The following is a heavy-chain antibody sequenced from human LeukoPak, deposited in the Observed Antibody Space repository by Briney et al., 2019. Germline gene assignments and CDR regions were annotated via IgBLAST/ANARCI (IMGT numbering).Heavy chain of an antibody. CDR1: GGSIRSGDYY. CDR3: ARGPYCSGGTCYPLDS. D-gene: IGHD2-15*01. Sequence: SQTLSLTCTVSGGSIRSGDYYWSWIRQPPGKTLEWIGYIYYSGTTYLNPSLKSRASMSVDMSKSQFSLKVNSVTAADTAVYFCARGPYCSGGTCYPLDSWGQGTLVTVSS. V-gene: IGHV4-30-4*01. J-gene: IGHJ5*01. CDR2: IYYSGTT.